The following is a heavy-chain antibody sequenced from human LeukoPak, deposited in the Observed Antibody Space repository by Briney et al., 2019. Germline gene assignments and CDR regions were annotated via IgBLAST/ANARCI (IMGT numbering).Heavy chain of an antibody. CDR2: IYYSGGT. CDR1: GGSISSYY. CDR3: ARGVYFDY. V-gene: IGHV4-59*08. Sequence: SETLSLTCTVSGGSISSYYWSWIRQPPGKGLEWIGYIYYSGGTYYNPSLKSRVTISVDTSKNQFSLKLSSVTAADTAVYFCARGVYFDYWGQGTLVTVSS. J-gene: IGHJ4*02.